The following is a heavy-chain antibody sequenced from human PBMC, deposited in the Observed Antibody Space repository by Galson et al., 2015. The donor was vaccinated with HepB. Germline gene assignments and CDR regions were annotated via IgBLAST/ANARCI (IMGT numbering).Heavy chain of an antibody. CDR2: IKQDGSEK. CDR3: ARDVSTSPWAEYFQH. Sequence: SLRLSCAASGFTFNNYWMSWVRQAPGKGLEWVANIKQDGSEKYYVDSVKGRFTVSRDNAKNLLYLQMNSLRGEDTAVCYCARDVSTSPWAEYFQHWGQGTLVTVTS. J-gene: IGHJ1*01. V-gene: IGHV3-7*03. D-gene: IGHD2-2*01. CDR1: GFTFNNYW.